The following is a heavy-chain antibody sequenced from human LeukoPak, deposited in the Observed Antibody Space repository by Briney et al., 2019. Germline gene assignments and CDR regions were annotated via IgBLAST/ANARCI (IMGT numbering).Heavy chain of an antibody. CDR3: ARGSPNWGSYFDY. CDR2: IYTSGST. CDR1: GGSISSYY. V-gene: IGHV4-4*07. D-gene: IGHD7-27*01. Sequence: PSETLSLTCTVSGGSISSYYWSWLRQPAGKGLERIGRIYTSGSTNYNPSLKSRVTMSVATSKNQFSLKLNSVTAADTAVYYCARGSPNWGSYFDYWGQGTLVTVSS. J-gene: IGHJ4*02.